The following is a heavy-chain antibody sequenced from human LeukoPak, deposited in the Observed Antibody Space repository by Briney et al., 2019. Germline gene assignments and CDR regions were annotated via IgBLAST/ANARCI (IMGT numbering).Heavy chain of an antibody. J-gene: IGHJ6*02. Sequence: SETLSLTCTVSGGSISSYYWSWIRQPPGKGLEWIGYIYYSGSTNYNPSLKSRVTISVDTSKNQFSLKLSSVTAADTAVYYCARAALEWPIPYYGMDVWGQGTTVTVSS. D-gene: IGHD3-3*01. CDR3: ARAALEWPIPYYGMDV. CDR2: IYYSGST. CDR1: GGSISSYY. V-gene: IGHV4-59*01.